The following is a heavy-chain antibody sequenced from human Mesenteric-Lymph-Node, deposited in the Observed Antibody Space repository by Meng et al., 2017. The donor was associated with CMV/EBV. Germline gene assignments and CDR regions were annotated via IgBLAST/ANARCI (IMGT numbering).Heavy chain of an antibody. J-gene: IGHJ4*02. V-gene: IGHV4-39*07. D-gene: IGHD6-6*01. CDR2: IYYSGST. CDR3: ARASFVYARGYSSSSGFDY. CDR1: GGSISSSSYY. Sequence: SETLSLTCTVSGGSISSSSYYWGWIRQPPGKGLEWIGSIYYSGSTYYNPSLKSRVTISVDTSKNQFSLKLSSVTAADTAVYYCARASFVYARGYSSSSGFDYWGQGTLVTVSS.